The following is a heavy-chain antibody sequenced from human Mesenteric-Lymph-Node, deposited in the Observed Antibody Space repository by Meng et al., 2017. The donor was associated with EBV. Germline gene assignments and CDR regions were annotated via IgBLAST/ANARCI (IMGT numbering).Heavy chain of an antibody. CDR3: ATGGGGAHDY. CDR1: GYTFTDYG. J-gene: IGHJ4*02. V-gene: IGHV1-18*01. CDR2: IRGYNGDT. D-gene: IGHD3-16*01. Sequence: QVHVVQSGAEGRKPGASVKASCRSSGYTFTDYGMPWVRQAPGQGLECMGWIRGYNGDTKYARNFQGRVTMTTDTSTSTAYMELRSLRSDDTAVYYCATGGGGAHDYWGQGTLVTVSS.